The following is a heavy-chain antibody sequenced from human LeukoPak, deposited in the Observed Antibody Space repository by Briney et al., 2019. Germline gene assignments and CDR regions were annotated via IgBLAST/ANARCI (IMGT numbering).Heavy chain of an antibody. J-gene: IGHJ5*02. Sequence: QPGGSLRLSCAASGFTFSSCGMHWVRQAPGKGLEWVAVIWYDGSNKYYADSVKGRFTISRDNSKNTLYLQMNSLRAEDTAVYYCAKGGRGGLGLTGYYLTNWFDPWGQGTLVTVSS. CDR1: GFTFSSCG. V-gene: IGHV3-30*02. CDR2: IWYDGSNK. D-gene: IGHD3-9*01. CDR3: AKGGRGGLGLTGYYLTNWFDP.